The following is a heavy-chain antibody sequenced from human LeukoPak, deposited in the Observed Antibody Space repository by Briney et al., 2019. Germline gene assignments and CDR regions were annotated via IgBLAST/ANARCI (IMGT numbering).Heavy chain of an antibody. CDR3: ARHVGYTPFDY. D-gene: IGHD5-12*01. CDR2: IYYSRST. J-gene: IGHJ4*02. CDR1: GGSISSSTYY. V-gene: IGHV4-39*01. Sequence: SETLSLTCTVSGGSISSSTYYWGWIRQPPGKGLEWIGSIYYSRSTYYNPSLKSRVTISVGTSKNQFSLRLSSVAAADTAVYYCARHVGYTPFDYWGQGTLVTVSS.